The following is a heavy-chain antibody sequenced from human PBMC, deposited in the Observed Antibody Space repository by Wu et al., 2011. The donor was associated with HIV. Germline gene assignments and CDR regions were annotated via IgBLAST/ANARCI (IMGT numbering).Heavy chain of an antibody. J-gene: IGHJ6*02. V-gene: IGHV1-18*01. CDR3: ARDESGSSSFYGMDV. CDR1: GYTFTSYG. CDR2: IRTYNGET. Sequence: QVQLVQSGAEVKKPGASVKVSCKASGYTFTSYGISWVRQAPGQGLEWIGWIRTYNGETNYAQNLQGRVTATTDTSTSAAYMELRSLRSDDTAVYYCARDESGSSSFYGMDVWGQGTTVTVSS. D-gene: IGHD1-26*01.